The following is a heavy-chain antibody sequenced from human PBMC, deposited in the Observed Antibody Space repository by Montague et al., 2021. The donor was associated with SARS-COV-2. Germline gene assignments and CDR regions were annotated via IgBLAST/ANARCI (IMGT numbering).Heavy chain of an antibody. Sequence: PALVKPTQTLTLTCTFSGFSLRTAGTCVSWIRQPPGKASQWLARIDWDGDKYYSRTLETRVSISTDTAKTQVVLTMTNVDPMDTATYYCARLSGVAPRCYYEGMDVWGQGTAVTVSS. CDR3: ARLSGVAPRCYYEGMDV. CDR2: IDWDGDK. CDR1: GFSLRTAGTC. J-gene: IGHJ6*02. V-gene: IGHV2-70*11. D-gene: IGHD7-27*01.